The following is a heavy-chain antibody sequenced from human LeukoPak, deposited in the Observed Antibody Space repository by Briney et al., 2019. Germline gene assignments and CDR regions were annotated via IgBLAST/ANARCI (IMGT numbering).Heavy chain of an antibody. V-gene: IGHV1-18*01. J-gene: IGHJ3*02. Sequence: ASVKVSCKASGYTFTSYGISWVRQAPGQGLEWMGWISAYNGNTNYAQKLQGRVTMTTDTSTSTAYMELRSLRSDDTAVYYCARDRVVVATFGSAFDIWGQGKMVTVSS. CDR3: ARDRVVVATFGSAFDI. CDR1: GYTFTSYG. CDR2: ISAYNGNT. D-gene: IGHD1-26*01.